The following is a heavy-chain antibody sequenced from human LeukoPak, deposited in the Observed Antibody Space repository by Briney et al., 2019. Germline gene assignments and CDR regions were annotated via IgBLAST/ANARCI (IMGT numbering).Heavy chain of an antibody. Sequence: SVKVSRKASGFTFTSSAVQWVRQARGQRLEWIGWIVVGSGNTNYAQKFQERVTITRDMSTSTAYMELSSLRSEDTAVYYCAAASGGSYYVAFDIWGQGTMVTVSS. CDR3: AAASGGSYYVAFDI. CDR2: IVVGSGNT. J-gene: IGHJ3*02. CDR1: GFTFTSSA. D-gene: IGHD1-26*01. V-gene: IGHV1-58*01.